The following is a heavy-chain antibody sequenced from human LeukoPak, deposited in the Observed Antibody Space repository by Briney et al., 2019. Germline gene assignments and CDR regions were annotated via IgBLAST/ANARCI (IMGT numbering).Heavy chain of an antibody. CDR2: INHSGST. V-gene: IGHV4-34*01. Sequence: SETLSLTCAVYGGSFSGYYWSWIRQPPGKGLEWIGEINHSGSTNYNPSLKSRVTITVDTSKNQFSLKLSSVTAADTAVYYCASFLPSPIPWGQGTLVTVSS. CDR3: ASFLPSPIP. CDR1: GGSFSGYY. J-gene: IGHJ5*02. D-gene: IGHD2/OR15-2a*01.